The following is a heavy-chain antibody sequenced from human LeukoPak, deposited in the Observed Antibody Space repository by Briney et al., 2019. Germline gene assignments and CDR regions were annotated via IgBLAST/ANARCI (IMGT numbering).Heavy chain of an antibody. Sequence: VASVKVSCKASGYTFTSYDINWVRQATGQGVEWVGWMNPYSGNTGYAQKFQGRVTMTRNTSISTAYMELSSLRSEDTAVYYCARGWLGARRNWFDPWGQGTLVTVSS. D-gene: IGHD3-9*01. J-gene: IGHJ5*02. CDR1: GYTFTSYD. CDR3: ARGWLGARRNWFDP. CDR2: MNPYSGNT. V-gene: IGHV1-8*01.